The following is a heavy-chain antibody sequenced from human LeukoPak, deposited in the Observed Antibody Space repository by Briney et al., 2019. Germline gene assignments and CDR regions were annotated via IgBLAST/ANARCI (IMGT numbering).Heavy chain of an antibody. J-gene: IGHJ6*03. CDR2: INPNSGGT. D-gene: IGHD2-15*01. CDR1: GFTFTGYY. CDR3: ARVRCSGGSCPYYYYYYYMDV. Sequence: ASVTVSCKASGFTFTGYYIHWVRQAPGQGLEWMGWINPNSGGTSYAQTFQGRVTVTRDTSISTAYMDLSRLRSDDTAVYYCARVRCSGGSCPYYYYYYYMDVWGKGTTVTVSS. V-gene: IGHV1-2*02.